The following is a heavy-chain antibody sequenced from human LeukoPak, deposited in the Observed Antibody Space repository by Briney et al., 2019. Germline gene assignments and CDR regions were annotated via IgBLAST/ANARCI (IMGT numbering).Heavy chain of an antibody. Sequence: PGGSLRLSCAASGFTFSSYGMHWVRQAPGKGLEWVAVISYDGSNKYYADSVKGRFTISRDNSKSTLYLQMNSLRAEDTAVYYCAKGVRGSFDYWGQGTLVTVSS. J-gene: IGHJ4*02. CDR3: AKGVRGSFDY. D-gene: IGHD3-10*01. CDR1: GFTFSSYG. V-gene: IGHV3-30*18. CDR2: ISYDGSNK.